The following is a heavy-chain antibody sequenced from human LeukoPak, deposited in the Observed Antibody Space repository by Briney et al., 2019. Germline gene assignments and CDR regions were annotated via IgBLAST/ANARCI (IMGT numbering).Heavy chain of an antibody. V-gene: IGHV3-30*04. D-gene: IGHD2-2*01. CDR1: GFTFSSYA. CDR2: ISYDGSNK. CDR3: ARDARDIVVVPAALGYYYYGMDV. Sequence: GRSLRLFCAASGFTFSSYAMHWGRQAPGKGLEWVAVISYDGSNKYYADSVKGRFTISRDNSKNTLYLQMNSLRAEDTAVYYCARDARDIVVVPAALGYYYYGMDVWGKGTAVTVSS. J-gene: IGHJ6*04.